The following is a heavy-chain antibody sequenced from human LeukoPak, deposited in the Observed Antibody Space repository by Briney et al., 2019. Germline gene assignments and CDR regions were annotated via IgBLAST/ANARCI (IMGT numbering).Heavy chain of an antibody. CDR2: IYTSGST. CDR3: ASPQLNSSSWYGDAFDI. CDR1: GGSISSYY. V-gene: IGHV4-4*07. Sequence: PSETLSLTCTVSGGSISSYYWSWIRQPAGKGLEWIGRIYTSGSTNYNPSLKSRVTMSADTSKNQFSLKLSSVTAADTAVYYCASPQLNSSSWYGDAFDIWGQGTMVTVSS. D-gene: IGHD6-13*01. J-gene: IGHJ3*02.